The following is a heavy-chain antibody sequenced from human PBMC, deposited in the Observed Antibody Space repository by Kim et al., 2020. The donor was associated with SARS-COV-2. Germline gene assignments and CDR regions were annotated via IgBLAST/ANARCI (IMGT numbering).Heavy chain of an antibody. CDR1: GFTFSEYD. Sequence: GGSLRLSCAASGFTFSEYDMNWFRQAPGKGLEWVSYISTTGSTLDYADSVKGRFTISRDNAKKSVYLQMNSLRVDDTGIYYCAKTPQPGTSNWWGQGTLVTVSS. CDR2: ISTTGSTL. J-gene: IGHJ4*02. CDR3: AKTPQPGTSNW. V-gene: IGHV3-48*03. D-gene: IGHD1-1*01.